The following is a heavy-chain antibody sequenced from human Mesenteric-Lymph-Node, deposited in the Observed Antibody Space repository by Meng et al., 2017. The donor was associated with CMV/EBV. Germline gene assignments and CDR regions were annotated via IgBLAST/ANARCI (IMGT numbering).Heavy chain of an antibody. CDR3: AKVFSGWVGMDV. Sequence: GESLKISCAASGFTFSSYAMHWVRQAPGKGLEWVAVISYDGNNKYYGDSVRGRFTISRDNSKNTLYLQMNSLGVEDTAGYYCAKVFSGWVGMDVWGQGTTVTVSS. CDR1: GFTFSSYA. CDR2: ISYDGNNK. V-gene: IGHV3-30*04. D-gene: IGHD1-14*01. J-gene: IGHJ6*02.